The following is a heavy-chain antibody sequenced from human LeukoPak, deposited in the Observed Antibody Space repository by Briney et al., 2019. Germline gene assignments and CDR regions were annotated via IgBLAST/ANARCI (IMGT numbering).Heavy chain of an antibody. V-gene: IGHV3-21*06. CDR2: ISGGNHI. CDR3: TREGCDNVRCYGASDA. Sequence: RPGGSLRLSCGASGFTFSSYAMSWVRQAPGKGLEWVSSISGGNHIYYADSVKGRFTISRDNARNSLSLQMNALRAEDTAVYYCTREGCDNVRCYGASDAWGQGTLVTVSS. D-gene: IGHD2-2*01. J-gene: IGHJ5*02. CDR1: GFTFSSYA.